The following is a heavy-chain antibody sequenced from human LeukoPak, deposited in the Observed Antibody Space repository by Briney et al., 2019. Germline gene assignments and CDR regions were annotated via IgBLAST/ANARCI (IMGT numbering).Heavy chain of an antibody. CDR2: FYPGDSDT. Sequence: GGPLQISCQGPGSSFTSYWFGWAGQLPGKGLEWLGLFYPGDSDTRYSPSFQGQVTISADKSISTAYLQWSSLKASDTAMYYCARLTGPRDIVVVVAADIWGQGTMVTVSS. CDR1: GSSFTSYW. CDR3: ARLTGPRDIVVVVAADI. D-gene: IGHD2-15*01. V-gene: IGHV5-51*01. J-gene: IGHJ3*02.